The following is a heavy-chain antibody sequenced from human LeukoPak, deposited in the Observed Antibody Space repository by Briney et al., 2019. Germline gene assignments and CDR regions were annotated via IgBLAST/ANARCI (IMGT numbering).Heavy chain of an antibody. Sequence: SVTVSFTASVFTFTISAMQWVRQARGQRLEWIGWMVVGSGNTNYAQKFQERVTITRDMSTSTAYMELSSLRSEDTAVYYCAAALHGYWVYWGQGTLVTVSS. V-gene: IGHV1-58*02. CDR2: MVVGSGNT. CDR3: AAALHGYWVY. D-gene: IGHD3-22*01. J-gene: IGHJ4*02. CDR1: VFTFTISA.